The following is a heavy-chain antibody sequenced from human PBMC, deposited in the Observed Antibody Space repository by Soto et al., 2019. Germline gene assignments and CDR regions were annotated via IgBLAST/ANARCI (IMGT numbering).Heavy chain of an antibody. J-gene: IGHJ4*02. CDR3: GRGRSGQIVVFY. CDR1: GYTFTGHY. D-gene: IGHD1-26*01. CDR2: IGPESGAT. Sequence: GASVKVSCKASGYTFTGHYIHWVRQAPEQGPEWMGEIGPESGATRYAQKFQGRVTMTRDTSIPTVYMELNNLSPDDTAVYYCGRGRSGQIVVFYWGQGTPVTVSS. V-gene: IGHV1-2*02.